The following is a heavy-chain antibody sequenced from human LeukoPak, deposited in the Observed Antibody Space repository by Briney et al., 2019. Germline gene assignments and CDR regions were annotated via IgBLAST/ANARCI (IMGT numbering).Heavy chain of an antibody. D-gene: IGHD1-26*01. CDR3: ARGEWELILD. V-gene: IGHV1-46*01. CDR2: INPSGGST. CDR1: GYTFSSYY. Sequence: ASVKVSRKASGYTFSSYYMHWVRQAPGQGLEWMGIINPSGGSTSYAQKFQGGVTMTRDTSTRTVYMELSSLRSEDTAVYYCARGEWELILDWGQGTLVTVSS. J-gene: IGHJ4*02.